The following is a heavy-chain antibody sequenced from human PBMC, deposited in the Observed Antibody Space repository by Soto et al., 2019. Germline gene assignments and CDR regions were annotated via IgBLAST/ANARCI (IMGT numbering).Heavy chain of an antibody. D-gene: IGHD5-18*01. Sequence: PGGSLRLSCVASRFNFSKAWMSWVRQAPGKGLEWVGHIKSKTDGGTTDYAAPVKGRFTISRDDSKNTLYLQMNSLKTEDTAVYYCTTGTWIQLWLPDYWGQGTLVTVSS. CDR1: RFNFSKAW. CDR2: IKSKTDGGTT. CDR3: TTGTWIQLWLPDY. J-gene: IGHJ4*02. V-gene: IGHV3-15*01.